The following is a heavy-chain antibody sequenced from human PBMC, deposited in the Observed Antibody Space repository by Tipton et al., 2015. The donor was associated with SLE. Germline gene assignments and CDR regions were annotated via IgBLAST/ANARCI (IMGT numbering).Heavy chain of an antibody. CDR3: AFGYSSSWPLDY. Sequence: LRLSCTVSGGSISSSSYYWGWIRQPPGKGLEWIGSIYYSGSTYYNPSLKSRVTISVDTSKNQFSLNLSSVTAADTAAYYCAFGYSSSWPLDYWGQGTLVTVSS. CDR1: GGSISSSSYY. CDR2: IYYSGST. J-gene: IGHJ4*02. V-gene: IGHV4-39*07. D-gene: IGHD6-13*01.